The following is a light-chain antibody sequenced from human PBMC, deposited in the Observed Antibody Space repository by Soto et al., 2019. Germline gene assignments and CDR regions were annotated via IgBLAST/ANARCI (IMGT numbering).Light chain of an antibody. J-gene: IGKJ1*01. CDR1: QSVSSNY. V-gene: IGKV3-20*01. Sequence: EVMLTQSPGTLSLSPGERATLSCRASQSVSSNYLAWYQQKSGQAPRLLIYGASNRATGIPDRFSDSGSGTDFTLTIMRLEPEDVAVYYCQQYDTSPRTFGQGTKVEFK. CDR3: QQYDTSPRT. CDR2: GAS.